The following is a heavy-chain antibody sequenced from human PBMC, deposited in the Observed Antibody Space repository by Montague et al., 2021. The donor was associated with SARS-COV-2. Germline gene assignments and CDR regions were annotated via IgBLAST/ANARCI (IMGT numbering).Heavy chain of an antibody. Sequence: TLSLTCTVSGGSIRAGSYYWSWIRQPAGKGREWIGRIYSSRNTNYNPCLKSRVTMSDDTSKNQFSLKLSSVAAADTAVYYCARDYGDYSYYYGLDVWGQGTTVTVSS. J-gene: IGHJ6*02. D-gene: IGHD4-17*01. CDR1: GGSIRAGSYY. CDR3: ARDYGDYSYYYGLDV. CDR2: IYSSRNT. V-gene: IGHV4-61*02.